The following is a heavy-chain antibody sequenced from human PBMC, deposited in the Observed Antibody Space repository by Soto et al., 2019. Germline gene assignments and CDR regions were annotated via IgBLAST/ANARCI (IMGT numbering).Heavy chain of an antibody. D-gene: IGHD2-8*01. J-gene: IGHJ6*02. CDR1: GYTFTRYG. CDR2: ISGYNGDT. CDR3: AKNGQPPYYYYGLDV. Sequence: QGQLVQSGAEVKKPGASVKVSCKASGYTFTRYGISWVRQAPGQGLEWMGWISGYNGDTKYAQKFQGRVTMTIDTSTTTAFMELRRLTSDDTAVYYCAKNGQPPYYYYGLDVWVQGTTVTVSS. V-gene: IGHV1-18*01.